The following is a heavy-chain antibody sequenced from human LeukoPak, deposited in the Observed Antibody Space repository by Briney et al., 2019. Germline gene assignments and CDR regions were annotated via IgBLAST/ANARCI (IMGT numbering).Heavy chain of an antibody. Sequence: PSETLSLTCTVSGGSISSYYWSWIRQPAGKGREWIGRIYTSGSTNYNPSLKSRVTMSVDTSKNQFSLKLSSVTAADTAVYYCASSDTAMAPFDYWGQGTLVTVSS. V-gene: IGHV4-4*07. CDR3: ASSDTAMAPFDY. D-gene: IGHD5-18*01. CDR1: GGSISSYY. J-gene: IGHJ4*02. CDR2: IYTSGST.